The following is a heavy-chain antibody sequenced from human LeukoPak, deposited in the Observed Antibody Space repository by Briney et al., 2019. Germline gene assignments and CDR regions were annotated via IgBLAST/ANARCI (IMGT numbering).Heavy chain of an antibody. Sequence: ASVKVSCKASGYTFTSYAMNWVRQAPGQGLEWMDRINPNSGGTNYAQKFQGRVTMTRDTSISTAYMELSRLKSDDTAVYYCARDGGYYDSSGYYFDYWGQGTLVTVSS. V-gene: IGHV1-2*06. CDR2: INPNSGGT. D-gene: IGHD3-22*01. CDR3: ARDGGYYDSSGYYFDY. J-gene: IGHJ4*02. CDR1: GYTFTSYA.